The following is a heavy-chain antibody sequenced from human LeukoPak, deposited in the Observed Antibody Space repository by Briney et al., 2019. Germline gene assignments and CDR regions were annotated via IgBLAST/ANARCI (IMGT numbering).Heavy chain of an antibody. V-gene: IGHV4-39*07. CDR1: GGSISSSSYY. CDR3: ARESVIPEYFQH. Sequence: NTSETLSLTCTVSGGSISSSSYYWGWIRQPPGKGLEWIGSIYYSGSTYYNPSLKSRVTISVDTSKNQFSLKLSSVTAADTAVHYCARESVIPEYFQHWGQGTLVTVSS. J-gene: IGHJ1*01. D-gene: IGHD3-16*02. CDR2: IYYSGST.